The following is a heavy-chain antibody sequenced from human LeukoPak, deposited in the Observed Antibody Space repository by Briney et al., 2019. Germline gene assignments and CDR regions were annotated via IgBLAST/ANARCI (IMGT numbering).Heavy chain of an antibody. CDR1: GGSISSYY. V-gene: IGHV4-59*01. CDR2: IYYSGST. J-gene: IGHJ6*02. Sequence: SETLSLTCTVSGGSISSYYWSWIRQPPGKGLEWIGYIYYSGSTNYNPSLKSRVTISVDTPKNQFSLKLSSVTAADTAVYYCARGANDYYDSSGYHHYYYYGMDVWGQGTTVTVSS. CDR3: ARGANDYYDSSGYHHYYYYGMDV. D-gene: IGHD3-22*01.